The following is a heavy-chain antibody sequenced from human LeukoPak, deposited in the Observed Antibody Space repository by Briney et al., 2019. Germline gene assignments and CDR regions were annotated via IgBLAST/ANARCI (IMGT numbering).Heavy chain of an antibody. V-gene: IGHV3-23*01. CDR2: ISGSGGST. J-gene: IGHJ6*02. CDR1: RFTFSSYA. Sequence: GGSLRLSCAASRFTFSSYAMSWVRQAPGKGLEWVSAISGSGGSTYYADSVKGRFTISRDNSKNTLYLQMNSLRAEDTAVYYCAKDRDSSGWYPPYGMDVWGQGTTVTVSS. CDR3: AKDRDSSGWYPPYGMDV. D-gene: IGHD6-19*01.